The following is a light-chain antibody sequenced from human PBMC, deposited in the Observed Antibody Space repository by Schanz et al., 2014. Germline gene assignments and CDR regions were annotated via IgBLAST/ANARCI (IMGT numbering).Light chain of an antibody. CDR3: QQSNTVPRT. Sequence: EIVLTQSPGTLSLSPGERATLSCRASQSVSSNYLAWYQQRPGQAPRLLIYDACSRTTGTPDRFSGSGSGTDFTLTIGRLEPEDFAVYYCQQSNTVPRTFGGGTKLEIK. CDR2: DAC. V-gene: IGKV3D-20*02. CDR1: QSVSSNY. J-gene: IGKJ4*01.